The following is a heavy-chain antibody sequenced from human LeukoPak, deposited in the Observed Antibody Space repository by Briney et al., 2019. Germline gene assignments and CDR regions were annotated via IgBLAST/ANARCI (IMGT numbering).Heavy chain of an antibody. CDR1: GGTFSSYA. Sequence: ESSVKVSCKASGGTFSSYAISWVRQAPGQGLEWMGGIIPIFGTANYAQKFQGRVTITADKSTSTAYMELSSLRSEDTAVYYCARSGYYYYPGDYWGQGTLVTVSS. D-gene: IGHD3-22*01. CDR2: IIPIFGTA. CDR3: ARSGYYYYPGDY. J-gene: IGHJ4*02. V-gene: IGHV1-69*06.